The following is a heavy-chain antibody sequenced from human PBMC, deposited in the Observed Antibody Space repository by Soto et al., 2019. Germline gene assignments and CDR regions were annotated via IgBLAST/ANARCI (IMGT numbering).Heavy chain of an antibody. D-gene: IGHD1-26*01. CDR1: GYTFTSYA. Sequence: ASVKVSCKASGYTFTSYAMHWVRQAPGQRLEWMGWINAGNGNTKYSQKFQGRVTITRGTSASTAYMELSSLRSEDTAVYYCASWGENSLVGATGGGDYFDYWGQGTLVTVSS. V-gene: IGHV1-3*01. CDR3: ASWGENSLVGATGGGDYFDY. CDR2: INAGNGNT. J-gene: IGHJ4*02.